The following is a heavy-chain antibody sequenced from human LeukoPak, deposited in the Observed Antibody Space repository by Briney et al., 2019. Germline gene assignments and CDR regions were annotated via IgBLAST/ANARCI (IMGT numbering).Heavy chain of an antibody. V-gene: IGHV3-21*01. J-gene: IGHJ4*02. CDR2: ISSSSSYI. Sequence: GGSLRLSCAASGFTFSNYGMHWVRQAPGKGLEWVSSISSSSSYIYYADSVKGRFTISRDNAKNSLYPQMNSLRAEDTAVYYCARGLAAAGRGGVFDYWGQGTLVTVSS. CDR1: GFTFSNYG. D-gene: IGHD6-13*01. CDR3: ARGLAAAGRGGVFDY.